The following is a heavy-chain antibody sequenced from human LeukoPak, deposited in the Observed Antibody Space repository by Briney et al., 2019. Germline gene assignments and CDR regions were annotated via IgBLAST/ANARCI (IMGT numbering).Heavy chain of an antibody. Sequence: ASVKVSCKASSYTFTGYYIHWVRQAPGQGLEWMGWINFNNAGTNNAQKFQGRVTMTRDTSISTAYMELSRLRSDDTAVYYCARVETSGWSIDYWGQGTLVTVSS. J-gene: IGHJ4*02. V-gene: IGHV1-2*02. D-gene: IGHD6-19*01. CDR3: ARVETSGWSIDY. CDR1: SYTFTGYY. CDR2: INFNNAGT.